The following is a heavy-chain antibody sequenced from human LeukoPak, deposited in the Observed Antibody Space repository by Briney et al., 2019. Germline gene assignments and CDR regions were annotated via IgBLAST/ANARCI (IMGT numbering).Heavy chain of an antibody. CDR3: ATGRGVPGYQYFDH. CDR1: GFIFNNYW. J-gene: IGHJ4*02. V-gene: IGHV3-30*02. CDR2: IEYDGSQR. Sequence: GGSLRISCAASGFIFNNYWMSWVRQAPGKGLEWVAFIEYDGSQRHFADSVKGRFTISRDNSANTLYLQLNSLRVEDTAVYYCATGRGVPGYQYFDHWGQGTLVTVSS. D-gene: IGHD3-10*01.